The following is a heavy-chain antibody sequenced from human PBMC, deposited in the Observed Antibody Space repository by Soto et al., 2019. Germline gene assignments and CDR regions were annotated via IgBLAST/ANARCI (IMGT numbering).Heavy chain of an antibody. Sequence: KTSETLSLTCTVSGGSISSGGYYWSWIRQHPGKGLEWIGYIYYSGSTYYNPSLKSRVTISVDTSKNQFSLKLSSVTAADTAVYYCARVDYDFWSGSLNWFDPWGQGTLVTVSS. D-gene: IGHD3-3*01. CDR1: GGSISSGGYY. V-gene: IGHV4-31*03. J-gene: IGHJ5*02. CDR3: ARVDYDFWSGSLNWFDP. CDR2: IYYSGST.